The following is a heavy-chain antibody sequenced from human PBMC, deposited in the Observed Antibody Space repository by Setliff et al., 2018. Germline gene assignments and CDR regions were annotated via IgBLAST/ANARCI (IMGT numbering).Heavy chain of an antibody. CDR2: VRPYIGHT. D-gene: IGHD3-10*01. J-gene: IGHJ6*03. V-gene: IGHV1-18*01. CDR1: GYNLDDFG. CDR3: AKARLYYYGSGSYGYYYYMDV. Sequence: GASVKVSCKASGYNLDDFGINWLRQAPGQGLEWMGWVRPYIGHTIYAQKFQGRVTMTTDAPTSTAYMELTSLRHDDTAVYYCAKARLYYYGSGSYGYYYYMDVWGKGTTVTVSS.